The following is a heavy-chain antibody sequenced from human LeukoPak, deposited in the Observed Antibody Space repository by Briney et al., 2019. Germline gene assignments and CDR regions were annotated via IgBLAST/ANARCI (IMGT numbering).Heavy chain of an antibody. CDR1: GFSFSSYW. D-gene: IGHD3-3*01. CDR3: ARGYDFWSGYLNWFDP. Sequence: GGSLRLSCAAPGFSFSSYWMSWVRQAPGKGLEWVANVKQDGSEKYYVDSVKGRFTISRDNAKNSLYLQMNSLRAEDTAVYYCARGYDFWSGYLNWFDPWGQGTLVTVSS. V-gene: IGHV3-7*04. J-gene: IGHJ5*02. CDR2: VKQDGSEK.